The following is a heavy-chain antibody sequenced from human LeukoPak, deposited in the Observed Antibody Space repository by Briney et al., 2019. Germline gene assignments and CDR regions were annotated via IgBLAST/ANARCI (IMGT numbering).Heavy chain of an antibody. D-gene: IGHD3-10*01. CDR1: VGSFTVYY. J-gene: IGHJ4*02. CDR2: INHSGSN. CDR3: ARGRTGWVRGVITTFDY. Sequence: SETLSLTSAVYVGSFTVYYWSCICQPPGKGLEWIGEINHSGSNNYNPSLKSRVTISVDTSKNQFSLKLSSVTAADTAVYCCARGRTGWVRGVITTFDYWGQGTLVTVSS. V-gene: IGHV4-34*01.